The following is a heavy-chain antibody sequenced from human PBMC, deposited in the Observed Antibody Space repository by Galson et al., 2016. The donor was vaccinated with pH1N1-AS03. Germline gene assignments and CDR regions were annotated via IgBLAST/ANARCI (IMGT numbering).Heavy chain of an antibody. J-gene: IGHJ6*02. CDR1: GGTFGNYA. Sequence: SVKVSCKASGGTFGNYAVSWVRLAPGQGLEWLGAIVPVFGTTNYAQTFQGRLTITADASTSTANMELSGLRLDDTALYYCMRDGAAHDYYYYGMDVWGQGTTVTVSS. V-gene: IGHV1-69*13. CDR3: MRDGAAHDYYYYGMDV. CDR2: IVPVFGTT. D-gene: IGHD6-6*01.